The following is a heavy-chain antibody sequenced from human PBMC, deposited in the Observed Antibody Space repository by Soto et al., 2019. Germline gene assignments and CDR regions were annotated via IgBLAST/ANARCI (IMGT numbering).Heavy chain of an antibody. CDR2: ISAYNGNT. J-gene: IGHJ4*02. D-gene: IGHD3-10*01. Sequence: ASVKVSCKASGYTFTSYGISWVRQAPGQGLECMGWISAYNGNTNYAQKLQGRVTMTTDTSTSTAYMELRSLRSDDTAVYYCARARYYYGSGSYYNPRWYFDYWGQGTLVTVSS. CDR1: GYTFTSYG. V-gene: IGHV1-18*01. CDR3: ARARYYYGSGSYYNPRWYFDY.